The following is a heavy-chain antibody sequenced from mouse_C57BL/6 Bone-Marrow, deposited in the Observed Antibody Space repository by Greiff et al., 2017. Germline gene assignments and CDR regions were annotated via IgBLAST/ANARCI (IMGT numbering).Heavy chain of an antibody. D-gene: IGHD1-1*01. CDR3: AERESYNGGSYWYFDV. CDR1: GYTFTSYG. J-gene: IGHJ1*03. CDR2: IYPRSGNT. V-gene: IGHV1-81*01. Sequence: QVQLQQSGAELARPGASVKLSCKASGYTFTSYGISWVKQRTGQGLEWIGEIYPRSGNTYYNEKLKGQATLTADKSSSTAYMELRSLTSEDSAVYFCAERESYNGGSYWYFDVWGTGTTVTVSS.